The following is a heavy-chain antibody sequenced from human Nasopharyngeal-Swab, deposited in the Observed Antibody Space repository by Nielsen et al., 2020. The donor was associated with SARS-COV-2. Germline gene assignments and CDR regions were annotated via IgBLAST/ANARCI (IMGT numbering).Heavy chain of an antibody. Sequence: GESLKISCEASGFTFSSYPMQWVRRAPGKGLEWVSVISYGGGDEHYADSVKGRFTISRGNANNSLYVQMNSLRAEDTAVYYCARLWFGELLSWGQGTMVTVSS. CDR2: ISYGGGDE. CDR1: GFTFSSYP. J-gene: IGHJ3*01. D-gene: IGHD3-10*01. V-gene: IGHV3-30*04. CDR3: ARLWFGELLS.